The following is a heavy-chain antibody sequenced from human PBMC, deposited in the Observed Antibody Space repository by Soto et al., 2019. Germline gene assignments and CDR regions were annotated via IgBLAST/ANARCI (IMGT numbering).Heavy chain of an antibody. CDR3: SRLPRTSPYTLFDF. Sequence: PSETLSLTCTVSGGSISSYYWSWIRQPPGKGLEWIGYIYYSGSTNYNPSLKSRVTISVDASKNQFSLKLSSVTAADTAVYYCSRLPRTSPYTLFDFWGQGTPVTGSS. CDR1: GGSISSYY. V-gene: IGHV4-59*08. J-gene: IGHJ4*02. D-gene: IGHD5-18*01. CDR2: IYYSGST.